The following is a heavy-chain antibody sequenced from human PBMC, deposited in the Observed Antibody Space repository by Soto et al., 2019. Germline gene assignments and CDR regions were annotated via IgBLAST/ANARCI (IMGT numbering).Heavy chain of an antibody. Sequence: ASVKVSCKAAGGAFSNHAISWVRQAPGQGLEWMGGIIPIFGTPMYAQEFKGRVTITADKSMSTAYMELRSLRSGDTAVYYCARDPVYYDSSEVYFDYWGQGTLVTVSS. CDR2: IIPIFGTP. V-gene: IGHV1-69*06. CDR1: GGAFSNHA. CDR3: ARDPVYYDSSEVYFDY. J-gene: IGHJ4*02. D-gene: IGHD3-22*01.